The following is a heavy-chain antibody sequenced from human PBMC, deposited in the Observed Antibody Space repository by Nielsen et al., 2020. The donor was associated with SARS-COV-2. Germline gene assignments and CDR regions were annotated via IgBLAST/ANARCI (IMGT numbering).Heavy chain of an antibody. CDR2: ILYDGSNK. CDR1: GFTFSSYG. D-gene: IGHD6-13*01. V-gene: IGHV3-33*01. J-gene: IGHJ6*02. Sequence: GGSLRLSCAASGFTFSSYGMHWVRQAPGKGLEWVAVILYDGSNKYYADSVKGRFTISRDNSKNTLYLQMNSLRAEDTAMYYCAREGAVSSVYYGLDVWGQETTVTVSS. CDR3: AREGAVSSVYYGLDV.